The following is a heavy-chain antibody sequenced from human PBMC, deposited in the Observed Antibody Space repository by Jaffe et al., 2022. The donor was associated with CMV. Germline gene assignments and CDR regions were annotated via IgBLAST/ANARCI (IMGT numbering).Heavy chain of an antibody. CDR3: TRAPGGVIVPSGGDAFDI. CDR2: IRSKAYGGTT. V-gene: IGHV3-49*04. J-gene: IGHJ3*02. D-gene: IGHD3-16*02. Sequence: EVQLVESGGGLVQPGRSLRLSCTASGFTFGDYAMSWVRQAPGKGLEWVGFIRSKAYGGTTEYAASVKGRFTISRDDSKSIAYLQMNSLKTEDTAVYYCTRAPGGVIVPSGGDAFDIWGQGTMVTVSS. CDR1: GFTFGDYA.